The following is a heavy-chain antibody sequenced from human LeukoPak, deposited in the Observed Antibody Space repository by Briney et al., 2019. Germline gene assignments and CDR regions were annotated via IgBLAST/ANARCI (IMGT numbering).Heavy chain of an antibody. CDR2: ISGNAVTT. CDR3: AKVGMVGSTYYFDS. CDR1: GFTFGGYA. D-gene: IGHD1-26*01. V-gene: IGHV3-23*01. J-gene: IGHJ4*02. Sequence: GGSLRLSCAASGFTFGGYAMTWVRQAPGKGLEWLSLISGNAVTTYQPDSVKGRFTVSRDNSKNTLYLQMNSLRADDTAVYYCAKVGMVGSTYYFDSWGQGTLVTVSS.